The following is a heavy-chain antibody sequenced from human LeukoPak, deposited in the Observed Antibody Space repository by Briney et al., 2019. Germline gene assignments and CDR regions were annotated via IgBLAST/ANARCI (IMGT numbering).Heavy chain of an antibody. Sequence: ASVKVSCKVSGYTLTELSMHWVRQAPGKGLEWMGGFDPEDGETIYAQKFQGRVTMTEDTSTDTAYMELSSLRSEDTAVYYCATALRDSGSYGAPTGPFDYWGQGTLVTVSS. D-gene: IGHD1-26*01. CDR2: FDPEDGET. J-gene: IGHJ4*02. V-gene: IGHV1-24*01. CDR3: ATALRDSGSYGAPTGPFDY. CDR1: GYTLTELS.